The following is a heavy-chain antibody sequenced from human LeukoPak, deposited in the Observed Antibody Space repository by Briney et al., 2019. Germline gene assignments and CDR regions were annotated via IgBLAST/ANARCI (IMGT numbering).Heavy chain of an antibody. J-gene: IGHJ6*02. CDR1: GYTFTGYY. V-gene: IGHV1-2*02. CDR2: INPNSGGT. Sequence: RASVKVSCKASGYTFTGYYMHWVRQAPGQGLEWMGWINPNSGGTNYAQKFQGRVTMTRDTSISTAYMELSRLRSDDTAVYYCARASFYGDYLHYYYGMDVWGQGTTVTVSS. CDR3: ARASFYGDYLHYYYGMDV. D-gene: IGHD4-17*01.